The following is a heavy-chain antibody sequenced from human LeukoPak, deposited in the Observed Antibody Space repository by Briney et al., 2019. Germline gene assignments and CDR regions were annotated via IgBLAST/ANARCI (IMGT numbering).Heavy chain of an antibody. J-gene: IGHJ4*02. D-gene: IGHD3-3*01. Sequence: GGSLRLSCAASGFTFSSYAMSWVRQAPGKGLEWVSAISGSGGSTYYADSVKGRFTISRDNAKNSLYLQMNSLRAEDTAVYYCARGKNTYYDFWRGIDYWGQGTLVTVSS. V-gene: IGHV3-23*01. CDR3: ARGKNTYYDFWRGIDY. CDR2: ISGSGGST. CDR1: GFTFSSYA.